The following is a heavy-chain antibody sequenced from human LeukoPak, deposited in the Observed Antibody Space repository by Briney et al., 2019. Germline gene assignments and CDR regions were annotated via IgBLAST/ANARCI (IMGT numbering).Heavy chain of an antibody. J-gene: IGHJ4*02. CDR1: GFTFSDHY. CDR3: AKAYYDFTRGFDY. V-gene: IGHV3-53*01. Sequence: GGSLRLSCAASGFTFSDHYMDWVRQAPGKGLEWVSTIGDNTYYADSVKGRFTISRDNSKNTLYLQMNSLRAEDTAVYYCAKAYYDFTRGFDYWGQGTLVTVSS. D-gene: IGHD3-22*01. CDR2: IGDNT.